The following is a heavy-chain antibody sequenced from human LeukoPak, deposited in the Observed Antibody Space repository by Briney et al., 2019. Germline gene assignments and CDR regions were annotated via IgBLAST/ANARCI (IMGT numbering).Heavy chain of an antibody. CDR1: GGSISSYY. CDR2: IYYSGST. J-gene: IGHJ2*01. CDR3: ARVGAAAGNFDL. Sequence: PSETLSLTCTVSGGSISSYYWSWIRQPPGKGLEWIGYIYYSGSTNYNPSLKSRVTISVDTSKNQFSLKLSSVTAADTAVYYCARVGAAAGNFDLWGCGTLVTVSS. D-gene: IGHD6-13*01. V-gene: IGHV4-59*01.